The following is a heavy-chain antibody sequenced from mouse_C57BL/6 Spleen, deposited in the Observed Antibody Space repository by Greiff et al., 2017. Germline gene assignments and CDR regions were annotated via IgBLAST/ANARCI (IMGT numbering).Heavy chain of an antibody. CDR1: GYAFTNYL. D-gene: IGHD2-1*01. V-gene: IGHV1-54*01. Sequence: VQLQQSGAELVRPGTSVKVSCKASGYAFTNYLIEWVKQRPGQGLEWIGVINPGSGGTNYNEKFKGKATLTADKSSSTAYMQLSSLTSEDSAVYFCARRSGVYSTDYWGQGTTLTVSS. J-gene: IGHJ2*01. CDR2: INPGSGGT. CDR3: ARRSGVYSTDY.